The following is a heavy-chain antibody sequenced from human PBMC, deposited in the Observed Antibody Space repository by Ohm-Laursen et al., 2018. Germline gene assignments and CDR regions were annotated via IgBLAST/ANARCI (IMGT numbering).Heavy chain of an antibody. CDR1: GGSISSGGYY. Sequence: TLSLTCTVSGGSISSGGYYWSWIRQHPGKGLEWIGYIYYSGSTYYNPSLKSRVTISVDTSKNQFSLKLSSVTAADTAVYYCARVKGSSEYYFDYWGQGTLVTVSS. V-gene: IGHV4-31*03. J-gene: IGHJ4*02. CDR3: ARVKGSSEYYFDY. CDR2: IYYSGST. D-gene: IGHD2-2*01.